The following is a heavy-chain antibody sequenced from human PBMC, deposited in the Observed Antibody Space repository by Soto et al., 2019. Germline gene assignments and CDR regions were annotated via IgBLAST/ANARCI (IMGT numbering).Heavy chain of an antibody. D-gene: IGHD2-15*01. V-gene: IGHV6-1*01. J-gene: IGHJ4*02. CDR3: TSEGAASTDYGGNIDF. CDR1: GDSVSSSRAA. Sequence: QVQLQQSGPGLVEPSQTLSLTCAISGDSVSSSRAAWNWIRQSPSSGLEWLGRTYYRSKWYDDYAVSVKGRITINPDTSKNQFSLHLNSVTPEDTAVYYCTSEGAASTDYGGNIDFWGPGTLGTVSS. CDR2: TYYRSKWYD.